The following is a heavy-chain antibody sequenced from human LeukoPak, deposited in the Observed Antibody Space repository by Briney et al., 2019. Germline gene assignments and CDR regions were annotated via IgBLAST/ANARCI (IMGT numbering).Heavy chain of an antibody. V-gene: IGHV3-48*01. CDR1: GFTFSSYS. CDR2: INIGSNSL. CDR3: ARADASNYVGYFDY. D-gene: IGHD4-11*01. J-gene: IGHJ4*02. Sequence: GGSLRLSCAASGFTFSSYSMNWVRQAPGKGLEWISYINIGSNSLLYADSVKGRFTISRDNAKNSLYLQMNSLRAEDTAVYYCARADASNYVGYFDYWGQGTLVTVSS.